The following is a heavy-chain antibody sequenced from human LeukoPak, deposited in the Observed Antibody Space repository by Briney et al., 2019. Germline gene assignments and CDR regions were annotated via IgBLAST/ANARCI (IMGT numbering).Heavy chain of an antibody. D-gene: IGHD3/OR15-3a*01. CDR1: GGSISSKSYY. V-gene: IGHV4-39*01. Sequence: SETLSLTCSVSGGSISSKSYYWGWIRQPPGKGLEWIATTSYAGATYYTSSLKSRATVSVDTSNNAFSLKLTSVTAADSAMYFCVRHQLVELFSRTRYYFYYMDVWGRGTTVTVSS. CDR2: TSYAGAT. J-gene: IGHJ6*03. CDR3: VRHQLVELFSRTRYYFYYMDV.